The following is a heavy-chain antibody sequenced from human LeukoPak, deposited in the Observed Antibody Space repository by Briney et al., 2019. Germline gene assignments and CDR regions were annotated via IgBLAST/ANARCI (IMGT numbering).Heavy chain of an antibody. J-gene: IGHJ5*01. CDR1: GFTFRDFH. CDR3: ATDVDYCSGGNGYRWFAS. CDR2: ISTGSADR. V-gene: IGHV3-11*06. Sequence: GGSQTLSCAPSGFTFRDFHFRWLRQAPEKGVEWVSYISTGSADRKYADSVKGRFTISRGDATNSVALLMNSLRGDDAAVYYCATDVDYCSGGNGYRWFASWGKGTLVTVSS. D-gene: IGHD2-15*01.